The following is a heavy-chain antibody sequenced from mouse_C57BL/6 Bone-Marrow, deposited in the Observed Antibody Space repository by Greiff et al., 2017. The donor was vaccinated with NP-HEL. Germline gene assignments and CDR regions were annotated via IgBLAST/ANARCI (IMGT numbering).Heavy chain of an antibody. J-gene: IGHJ1*03. CDR3: ARQRTTVVAPYWYFDV. V-gene: IGHV5-12*01. Sequence: EVKLVEFGGGLVQPGGSLKLSCAASGFTFSDYYMYWVRQTPEKRLEWVAYISNGGGSTYYPDTVKGRFTISRDNAKNTLYLQMSRLKSEDTAMYYCARQRTTVVAPYWYFDVWGTGTTVTVSS. CDR1: GFTFSDYY. CDR2: ISNGGGST. D-gene: IGHD1-1*01.